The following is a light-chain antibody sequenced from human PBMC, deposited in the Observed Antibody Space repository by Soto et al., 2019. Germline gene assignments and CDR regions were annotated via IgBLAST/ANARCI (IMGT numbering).Light chain of an antibody. CDR2: GAS. V-gene: IGKV3-20*01. CDR3: LQYVSSPWT. Sequence: EIVLTQSAATLSLSLGERATPSCRASQTVGGRYLAWFQQKPGQTPRLLIYGASTRAAGVPDRFSGSGSGTDFSLTINRLEPEDFAVYYCLQYVSSPWTFGQGTKVEV. CDR1: QTVGGRY. J-gene: IGKJ1*01.